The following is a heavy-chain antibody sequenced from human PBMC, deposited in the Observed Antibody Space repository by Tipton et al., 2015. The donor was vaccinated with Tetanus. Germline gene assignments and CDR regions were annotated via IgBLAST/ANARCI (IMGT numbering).Heavy chain of an antibody. V-gene: IGHV4-59*01. D-gene: IGHD6-13*01. CDR1: GGSISNYY. Sequence: TLSLTCTVSGGSISNYYWSWIRQPPRKRLEWIGYIYYTGRTDYNPSLKSRVTISLDTSKNQFSLKLSSVTAADTAVYYCARSEQQLVRGYYYYYYMDVWGKGTTVTVSS. J-gene: IGHJ6*03. CDR2: IYYTGRT. CDR3: ARSEQQLVRGYYYYYYMDV.